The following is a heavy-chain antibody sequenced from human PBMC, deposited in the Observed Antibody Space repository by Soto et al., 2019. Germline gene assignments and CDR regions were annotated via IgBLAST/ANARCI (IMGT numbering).Heavy chain of an antibody. CDR3: ARDGDTPGYCSGGSCSEVYYYYYMDV. Sequence: PGGSLRLSCAASGFTFSSYWMHWVRQAPGKGLVWVSRINSDGSSTCYADSLKGRFTISRDNAKNTLYLQMNSLRAEDTAVYYCARDGDTPGYCSGGSCSEVYYYYYMDVWGKGTTVTVSS. D-gene: IGHD2-15*01. V-gene: IGHV3-74*01. CDR2: INSDGSST. CDR1: GFTFSSYW. J-gene: IGHJ6*03.